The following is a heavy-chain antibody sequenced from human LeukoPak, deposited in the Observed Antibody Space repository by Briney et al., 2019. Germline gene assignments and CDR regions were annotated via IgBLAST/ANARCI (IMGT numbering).Heavy chain of an antibody. J-gene: IGHJ3*02. CDR2: IYYSGST. D-gene: IGHD4-17*01. V-gene: IGHV4-59*08. Sequence: SETLSLTCTVSGGSISSYYWSWIRQPPGKGLEWIGYIYYSGSTNYNPSLKSRVTISVDTSKNQSSLKLSSVTAADTAVYYCARVPYGYGDFGLSFDIWGQGTMVTVSS. CDR1: GGSISSYY. CDR3: ARVPYGYGDFGLSFDI.